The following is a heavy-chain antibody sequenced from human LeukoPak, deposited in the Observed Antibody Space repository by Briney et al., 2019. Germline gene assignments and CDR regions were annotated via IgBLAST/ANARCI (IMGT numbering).Heavy chain of an antibody. V-gene: IGHV1-2*02. CDR2: INPNSGGT. D-gene: IGHD2-21*02. Sequence: ASVKVSCKASGYTFTGYYMHWVRQAPGQGLEWMGWINPNSGGTNYAQKFQGRVTMTRDTSISTAYMELSRLRSDDTAVYYCATSPPIYRGGDCYYFDYWGQGTLVTVSS. J-gene: IGHJ4*02. CDR1: GYTFTGYY. CDR3: ATSPPIYRGGDCYYFDY.